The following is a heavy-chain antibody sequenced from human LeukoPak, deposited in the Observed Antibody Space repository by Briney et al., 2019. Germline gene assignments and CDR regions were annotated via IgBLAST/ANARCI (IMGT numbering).Heavy chain of an antibody. J-gene: IGHJ6*02. CDR1: GGSISSSGYY. Sequence: SETLSLTCTVSGGSISSSGYYWGWIRQPPGKGLECIGIMSYSGSTYYNPSLKSRVTMSVDTSKNHFSLELSSVTAADTAVYYCARVRQRLVAYGMDVWGQGTTVTVSS. D-gene: IGHD6-13*01. CDR2: MSYSGST. CDR3: ARVRQRLVAYGMDV. V-gene: IGHV4-39*02.